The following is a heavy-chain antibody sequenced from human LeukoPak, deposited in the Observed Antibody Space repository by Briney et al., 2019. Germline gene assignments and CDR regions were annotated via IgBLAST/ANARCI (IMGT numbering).Heavy chain of an antibody. Sequence: GGSLRLSCAASGFIFSSYAMHWVRQVPGKGLEWVAVISYDGTNTDYADSVKGRFTISRDNSKNALYLQMNSLRAEDTAVYYCARCRDYDFWSGSAVDYWGQGTLVTVSS. D-gene: IGHD3-3*01. CDR2: ISYDGTNT. CDR1: GFIFSSYA. V-gene: IGHV3-30-3*01. J-gene: IGHJ4*02. CDR3: ARCRDYDFWSGSAVDY.